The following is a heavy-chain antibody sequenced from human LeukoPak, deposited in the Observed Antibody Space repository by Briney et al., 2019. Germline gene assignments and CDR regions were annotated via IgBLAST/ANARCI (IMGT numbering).Heavy chain of an antibody. CDR2: IYYSGST. V-gene: IGHV4-59*01. D-gene: IGHD2-2*01. CDR1: GGSISSYY. Sequence: SETLSLTCTVSGGSISSYYWSWIGQPPGKGLEWIGYIYYSGSTNYNPSLKSRVTISVDTSKNQFSLKLSSVTAADTAVYYCASTPNVVVPAGVWFDPWGQGTLVTVSS. CDR3: ASTPNVVVPAGVWFDP. J-gene: IGHJ5*02.